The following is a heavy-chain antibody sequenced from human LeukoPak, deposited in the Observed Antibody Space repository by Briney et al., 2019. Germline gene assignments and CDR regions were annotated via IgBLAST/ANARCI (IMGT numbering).Heavy chain of an antibody. Sequence: GGSLRLSCAASGFTFSSYAMSWVRQAPGKGLERVAGISGRSDSIYYADSVRGRFTISRDYSKSTVDLQMNSLRAEDTAVYYCAREKWERHHCGVDVWGQGTTVTVS. J-gene: IGHJ6*02. CDR2: ISGRSDSI. V-gene: IGHV3-23*01. D-gene: IGHD1-26*01. CDR3: AREKWERHHCGVDV. CDR1: GFTFSSYA.